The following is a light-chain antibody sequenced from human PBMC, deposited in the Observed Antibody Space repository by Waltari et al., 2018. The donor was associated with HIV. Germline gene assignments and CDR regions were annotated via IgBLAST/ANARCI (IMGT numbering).Light chain of an antibody. CDR3: AAWDDSLNGVV. CDR1: SPHTGSNT. Sequence: QSVLTQPPSASGPPGQRVTISCSGISPHTGSNTVNWYQQLPGTAPKLLIYSNKQRPSGVPDRFSGSKSGTSASLAISGLQSEDEADYYCAAWDDSLNGVVFGGGTKLTVL. J-gene: IGLJ2*01. V-gene: IGLV1-44*01. CDR2: SNK.